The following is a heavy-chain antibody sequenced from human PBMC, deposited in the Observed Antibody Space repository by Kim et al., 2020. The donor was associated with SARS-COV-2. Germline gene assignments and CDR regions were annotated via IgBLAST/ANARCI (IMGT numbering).Heavy chain of an antibody. CDR3: ARPAEGDFWSGCYYGGMDV. CDR1: GYTFTSYA. J-gene: IGHJ6*02. CDR2: INAGNGNT. Sequence: ASVKVSCKASGYTFTSYAMHWVRQAPGQRLEWMGWINAGNGNTKYSQKFQGRVTITRDTSASTAYMELSSLRSEDTAVYYCARPAEGDFWSGCYYGGMDVWGQGTTVTVSS. V-gene: IGHV1-3*01. D-gene: IGHD3-3*01.